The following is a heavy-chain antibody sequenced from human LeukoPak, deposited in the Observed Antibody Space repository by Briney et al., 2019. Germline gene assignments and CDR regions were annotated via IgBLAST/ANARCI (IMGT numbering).Heavy chain of an antibody. CDR1: GYTFTSYG. J-gene: IGHJ6*03. V-gene: IGHV1-18*01. CDR3: ARGGGVIAAAIGRYYYYMDV. CDR2: ISAYHGNT. Sequence: GASVKVSCKASGYTFTSYGISWVRQAPGQGLEWMGWISAYHGNTNYAQKLQGRVTMTTDTSTSPAYMELRSLRSDDTAVYYCARGGGVIAAAIGRYYYYMDVWGKGTTVTVSS. D-gene: IGHD6-13*01.